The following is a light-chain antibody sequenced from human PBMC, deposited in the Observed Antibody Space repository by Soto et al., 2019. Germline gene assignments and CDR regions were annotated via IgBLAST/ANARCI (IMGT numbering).Light chain of an antibody. CDR3: SSYISINNDYV. Sequence: QSALTQPASVSGSPGQSITISCTGTSSDVGGYNYVSWYQQHPGKAPKLMIYDVSNRPSGVSNRFSGYKSGNTASLTISGLQAEDEADYYCSSYISINNDYVFGTGTKLTVL. CDR1: SSDVGGYNY. J-gene: IGLJ1*01. CDR2: DVS. V-gene: IGLV2-14*01.